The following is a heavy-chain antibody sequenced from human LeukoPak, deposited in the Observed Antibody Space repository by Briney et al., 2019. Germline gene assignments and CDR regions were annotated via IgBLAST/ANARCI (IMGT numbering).Heavy chain of an antibody. Sequence: GGSLRLSCAASGFTFSSYWMHWVRQAPGKGLVWVSRINTDGSSTSYADSVKGRFTISRDNAKNTLYLQMNSLRAEDTAVYYCARDHAVTGNWFDPWGQGTLVTVSS. CDR2: INTDGSST. CDR1: GFTFSSYW. D-gene: IGHD4-11*01. J-gene: IGHJ5*02. V-gene: IGHV3-74*01. CDR3: ARDHAVTGNWFDP.